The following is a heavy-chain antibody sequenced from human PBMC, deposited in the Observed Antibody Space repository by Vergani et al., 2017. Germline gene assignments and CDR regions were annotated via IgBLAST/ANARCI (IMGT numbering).Heavy chain of an antibody. CDR2: ISGSGGST. CDR3: ARSWVMTWNYEEGWFDP. J-gene: IGHJ5*02. CDR1: GFTFSSYA. V-gene: IGHV3-23*01. D-gene: IGHD1-7*01. Sequence: EVQLLESGGGLVQPGGSLRLSCAASGFTFSSYAMSWVRQAPGKGLEWVSAISGSGGSTYYADSVKGRFTISRDNSKNTLYLQMNSLRAEDTAVYYCARSWVMTWNYEEGWFDPWGQGTLVTVSS.